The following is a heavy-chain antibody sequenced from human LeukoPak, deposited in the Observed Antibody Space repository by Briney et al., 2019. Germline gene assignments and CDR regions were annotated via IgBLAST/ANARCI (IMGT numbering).Heavy chain of an antibody. CDR2: INSDGSST. J-gene: IGHJ6*02. Sequence: GGSLRLSCAASGFTFSSYWIHWVRQAPGKGLVWVSRINSDGSSTSYADSVKGRFTISRDNAKNTLYLQMNSLRAEDTAVYYCARDWSDVVVVPAAPHYYYYYGMDVWGQGTTVTVSS. V-gene: IGHV3-74*01. CDR3: ARDWSDVVVVPAAPHYYYYYGMDV. D-gene: IGHD2-2*01. CDR1: GFTFSSYW.